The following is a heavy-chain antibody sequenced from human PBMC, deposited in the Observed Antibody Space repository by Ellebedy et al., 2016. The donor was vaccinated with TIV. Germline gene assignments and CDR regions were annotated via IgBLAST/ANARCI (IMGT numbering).Heavy chain of an antibody. J-gene: IGHJ1*01. V-gene: IGHV3-48*02. Sequence: GESLKISCAASGFSFSSFDMTWVRRGPGKGLEWISYISSTSSSIHYADSVKGRFTISRDNAKKSLYLQMNSLRDEDTAVYYCATGPYWFGEVTYFKYWGRGTLVTVSS. D-gene: IGHD3-10*01. CDR3: ATGPYWFGEVTYFKY. CDR2: ISSTSSSI. CDR1: GFSFSSFD.